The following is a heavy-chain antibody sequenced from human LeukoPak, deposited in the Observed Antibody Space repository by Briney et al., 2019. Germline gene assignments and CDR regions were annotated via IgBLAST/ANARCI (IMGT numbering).Heavy chain of an antibody. CDR1: GFTFSSYA. Sequence: GGSLRLSCSASGFTFSSYAMHWVRQAPGKGLEYVSAISSNGGSTYYADSVKGRFTISRDNSKNTLYLQISSLRAEDTAVYYCVKSLVVALGYCSGGSCGTDYWGQGTLVTVSS. D-gene: IGHD2-15*01. V-gene: IGHV3-64D*06. CDR2: ISSNGGST. CDR3: VKSLVVALGYCSGGSCGTDY. J-gene: IGHJ4*02.